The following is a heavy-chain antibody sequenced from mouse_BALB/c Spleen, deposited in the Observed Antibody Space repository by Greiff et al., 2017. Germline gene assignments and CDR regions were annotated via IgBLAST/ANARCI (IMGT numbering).Heavy chain of an antibody. CDR3: ARGNGNWYYFDY. Sequence: EVNVVESGGGLVKPGGSLKLSCAASGFTFSRYAMSWVRQTPEKRLEWVASISSGGSTYYPDSVKGRFTISRDNARNILYLQMSSLRSEDTAMYYCARGNGNWYYFDYWGQGTTLTVSS. CDR2: ISSGGST. J-gene: IGHJ2*01. CDR1: GFTFSRYA. V-gene: IGHV5-6-5*01. D-gene: IGHD2-1*01.